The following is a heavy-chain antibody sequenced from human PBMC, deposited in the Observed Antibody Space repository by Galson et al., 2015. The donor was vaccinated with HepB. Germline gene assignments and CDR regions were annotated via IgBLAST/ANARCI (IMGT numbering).Heavy chain of an antibody. J-gene: IGHJ4*02. V-gene: IGHV3-23*01. CDR1: GFTFSSYA. CDR2: ISGSGGST. CDR3: AKCRVVPYYFDY. D-gene: IGHD2-15*01. Sequence: SLRLSCAASGFTFSSYAMSWVRQAPGKGLEWVSAISGSGGSTYYADSVKGRFTISRDNSKNTLYLQMNSLRAEDTAVYYCAKCRVVPYYFDYWGQGTLVTVSS.